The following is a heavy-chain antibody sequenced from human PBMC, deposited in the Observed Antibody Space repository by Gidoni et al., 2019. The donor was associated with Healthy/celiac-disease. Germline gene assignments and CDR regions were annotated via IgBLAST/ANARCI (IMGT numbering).Heavy chain of an antibody. CDR3: AKKPLRWRSTVDY. Sequence: EVQLLESGGGLVQPGGSLRLSCAASGFPFSSYAMSWVRQAPGTGLGWVSAISGSGGSTYYADSVKGRFTISRDNSKNTLYLQMNSLRAEDTAVYYCAKKPLRWRSTVDYWGQGTLVTVSS. CDR1: GFPFSSYA. CDR2: ISGSGGST. D-gene: IGHD4-17*01. V-gene: IGHV3-23*01. J-gene: IGHJ4*02.